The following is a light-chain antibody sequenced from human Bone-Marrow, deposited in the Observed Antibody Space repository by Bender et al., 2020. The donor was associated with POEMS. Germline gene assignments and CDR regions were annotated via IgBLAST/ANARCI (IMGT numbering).Light chain of an antibody. Sequence: QSALTQPASVSGSPGQSITISCTGTTSDIGGYNYVSWYQQHPGKDPKLILYDVTNRPSGVSNRFSGSKSGNTASLTISGLQAEDEADYYCSSYTSSTTLVFGGGTKLTVL. V-gene: IGLV2-14*03. CDR3: SSYTSSTTLV. CDR2: DVT. CDR1: TSDIGGYNY. J-gene: IGLJ2*01.